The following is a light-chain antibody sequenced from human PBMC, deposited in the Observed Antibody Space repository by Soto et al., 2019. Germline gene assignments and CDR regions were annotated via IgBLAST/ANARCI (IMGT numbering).Light chain of an antibody. CDR2: AAS. V-gene: IGKV1-9*01. CDR1: QGISSY. J-gene: IGKJ1*01. Sequence: ITVTQSPSFLSASEGDRVTITCRASQGISSYLAWYQQKPGKAPKLLIYAASTLQSGVPSRFSGSGSGTEFTLTISSLQPDDFATYYCQQYNSYSFCQGTKVDIK. CDR3: QQYNSYS.